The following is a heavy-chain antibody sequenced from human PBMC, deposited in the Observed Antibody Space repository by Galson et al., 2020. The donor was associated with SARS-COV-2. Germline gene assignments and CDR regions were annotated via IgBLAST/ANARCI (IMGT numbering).Heavy chain of an antibody. CDR3: ARDPGIGSSWPYYFDY. V-gene: IGHV3-74*01. Sequence: ESLKISCAASGFTFSSYWMHWVRQAPGKGLVWVSRINSDGSSTSYADSVKGRFTISRDNAKNTLYLQMNSLRAEDTAVYYCARDPGIGSSWPYYFDYWGQGTLVTVSS. D-gene: IGHD6-13*01. CDR2: INSDGSST. J-gene: IGHJ4*02. CDR1: GFTFSSYW.